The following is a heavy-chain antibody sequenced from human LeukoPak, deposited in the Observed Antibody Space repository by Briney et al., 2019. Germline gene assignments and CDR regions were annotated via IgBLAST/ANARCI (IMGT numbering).Heavy chain of an antibody. Sequence: SETLSLTCTVSGGSISSYYWSWIRQPPGKGLEWIGYIYYSGSTNYNPSLKSRVTISVDTSKNQFSLKLSSVTAADTAVYYCARVLGHYDISAFDIWGQGTMVTVSS. CDR2: IYYSGST. J-gene: IGHJ3*02. CDR1: GGSISSYY. CDR3: ARVLGHYDISAFDI. D-gene: IGHD3-22*01. V-gene: IGHV4-59*12.